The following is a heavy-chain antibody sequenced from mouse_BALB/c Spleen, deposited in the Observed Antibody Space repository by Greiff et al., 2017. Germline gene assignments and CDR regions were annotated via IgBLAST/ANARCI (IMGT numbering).Heavy chain of an antibody. D-gene: IGHD4-1*01. CDR2: INPSTGYT. V-gene: IGHV1-7*01. J-gene: IGHJ2*01. CDR3: ARRLTGTDY. CDR1: GYTFTSYW. Sequence: VQLQQSGAELAKPGASVKMSCKASGYTFTSYWMHWVKQRPGQGLEWIGYINPSTGYTEYSQKFKDKATLTADKSSSTAYMQLSSLTSEDSAVYYCARRLTGTDYWGQGTTLTVSS.